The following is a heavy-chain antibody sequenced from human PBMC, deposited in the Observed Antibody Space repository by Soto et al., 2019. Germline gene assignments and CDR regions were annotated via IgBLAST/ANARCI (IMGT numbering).Heavy chain of an antibody. V-gene: IGHV1-69*08. CDR1: GGTFSSYT. J-gene: IGHJ4*02. CDR2: IIPILGIA. CDR3: AREGGLLGYCTNGVCPRLDY. Sequence: QVQLVQSGAEVKKPGSSVKVSCKASGGTFSSYTISWVRQAPGQGLEWMGRIIPILGIANYAQKFQGRVTITADKSTSTAYMELSSLRSEDTAVYYCAREGGLLGYCTNGVCPRLDYWGQGTLVTVSS. D-gene: IGHD2-8*01.